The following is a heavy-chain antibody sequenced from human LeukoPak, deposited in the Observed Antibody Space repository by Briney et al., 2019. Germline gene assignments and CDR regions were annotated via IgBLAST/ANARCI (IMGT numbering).Heavy chain of an antibody. J-gene: IGHJ6*03. CDR2: IYTSGST. CDR1: GGSFSIYY. Sequence: KSSETLSLTCTVSGGSFSIYYWSWIRQPAGKGLEWIGRIYTSGSTNYNPSLKSRVTISVDTSKNQFSLKVSSVTAADSAVYYCARWPRERNRITVTNYYYYMDVWGRGTTVTVSS. D-gene: IGHD4-11*01. CDR3: ARWPRERNRITVTNYYYYMDV. V-gene: IGHV4-4*07.